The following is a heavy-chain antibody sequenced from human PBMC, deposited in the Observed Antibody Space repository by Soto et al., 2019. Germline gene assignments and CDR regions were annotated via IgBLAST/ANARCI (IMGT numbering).Heavy chain of an antibody. V-gene: IGHV5-51*01. J-gene: IGHJ5*02. Sequence: GESLTISCKGSGYSFTSYWIGWVRQMPGKGLEWMGIIYPGDSDTRYSPSFQGQVTISADKSISTAYLQWSSLKASDTAMYYWARRTTTVDNWLDPWGQGTLVTVYS. CDR3: ARRTTTVDNWLDP. CDR1: GYSFTSYW. CDR2: IYPGDSDT. D-gene: IGHD4-4*01.